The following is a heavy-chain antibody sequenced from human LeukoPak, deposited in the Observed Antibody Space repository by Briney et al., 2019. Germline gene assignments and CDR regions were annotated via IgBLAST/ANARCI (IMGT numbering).Heavy chain of an antibody. CDR1: GFTFSSYA. V-gene: IGHV3-23*01. CDR2: ISGSGGGT. CDR3: ARESPPAIVVVPAAIYY. Sequence: GGSLRLSCAASGFTFSSYAINWVRQAPGKGLEWVSSISGSGGGTYSADSVKGRFTISRDNAKNSLYLQMNSLRAEDTAVYYCARESPPAIVVVPAAIYYWGQGTLVTVSS. J-gene: IGHJ4*02. D-gene: IGHD2-2*01.